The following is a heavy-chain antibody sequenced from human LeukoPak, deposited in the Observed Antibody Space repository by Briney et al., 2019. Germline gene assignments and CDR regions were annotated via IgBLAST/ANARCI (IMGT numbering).Heavy chain of an antibody. CDR2: INYSGST. CDR1: SESFSGYF. V-gene: IGHV4-34*01. D-gene: IGHD5-12*01. CDR3: ARVGGYSGYAQS. Sequence: KTSETLSLTCAIYSESFSGYFWSWIRQPPGKGLEWIGEINYSGSTNYNPSLKSRVTISVDTSKNQFSLKLTSVTAADTAVYFCARVGGYSGYAQSWGQGTLVTVSS. J-gene: IGHJ4*02.